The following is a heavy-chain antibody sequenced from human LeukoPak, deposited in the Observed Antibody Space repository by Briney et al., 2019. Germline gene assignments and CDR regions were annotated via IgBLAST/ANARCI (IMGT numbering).Heavy chain of an antibody. Sequence: SETLSLTCAVYGGSFSGYYWSWIRQPPGKGLEWIGEINHSGSTNYNPSLKSRVTISVDTSKNQFSLKLSSVTAADTAVYYCARSKILGWKGQYNWFDPWGQGTLVTVSS. CDR3: ARSKILGWKGQYNWFDP. J-gene: IGHJ5*02. CDR2: INHSGST. D-gene: IGHD4-23*01. CDR1: GGSFSGYY. V-gene: IGHV4-34*01.